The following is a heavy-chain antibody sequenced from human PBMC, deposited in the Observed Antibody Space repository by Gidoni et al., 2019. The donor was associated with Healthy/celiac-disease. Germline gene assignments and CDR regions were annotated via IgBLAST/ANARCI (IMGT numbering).Heavy chain of an antibody. J-gene: IGHJ4*02. CDR2: IYPGDSDT. D-gene: IGHD3-22*01. CDR3: ARHFWDKRDYYDSSGYYYDY. V-gene: IGHV5-51*01. Sequence: EVQLVQSGAEVKKPGESLKISCKGSGYSFTSYWIGWVRQMPGKGLEWMGIIYPGDSDTRYSPSFQGQVTISADKSISTAYLQWSSLKASDTAMYYCARHFWDKRDYYDSSGYYYDYWGQGTLVTVSS. CDR1: GYSFTSYW.